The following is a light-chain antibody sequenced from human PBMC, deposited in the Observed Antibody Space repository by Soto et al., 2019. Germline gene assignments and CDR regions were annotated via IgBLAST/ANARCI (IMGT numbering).Light chain of an antibody. CDR1: QSVGSN. J-gene: IGKJ4*01. CDR3: QQYGVSPT. Sequence: EIVMTQSPATLSVSPGERATLSCRASQSVGSNLAWYQQKPGQAPRLLIYGASTRATGIPARFSGSGSVTDFTLSISRLEPEDFAVYYCQQYGVSPTFGGGTKVEIK. V-gene: IGKV3-15*01. CDR2: GAS.